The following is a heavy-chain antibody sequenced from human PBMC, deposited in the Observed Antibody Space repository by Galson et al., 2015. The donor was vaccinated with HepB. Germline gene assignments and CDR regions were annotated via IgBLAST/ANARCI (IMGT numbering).Heavy chain of an antibody. J-gene: IGHJ6*02. V-gene: IGHV6-1*01. CDR1: GDSVSSNYAV. Sequence: CAISGDSVSSNYAVWNWIRQPPSRGLEWLGRTYYRSKWIYDYAESVKSRITITPDTSKNLVSLQLHSVTPADAAVYYCAYDVDVWGQGTTVTVSS. CDR2: TYYRSKWIY. CDR3: AYDVDV.